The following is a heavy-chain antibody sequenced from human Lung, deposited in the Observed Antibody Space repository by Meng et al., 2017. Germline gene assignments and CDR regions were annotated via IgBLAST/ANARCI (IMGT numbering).Heavy chain of an antibody. J-gene: IGHJ5*02. CDR2: INNDGSST. CDR1: GFTFSSYW. Sequence: EVQLVESGGGLAQPGGSLRLSCAASGFTFSSYWMHWVRQAPGKGLVGGTGINNDGSSTSYADSVKGRFTISRDNAKNKLYLKMNSLRAEDTAVYYCASAPPLGWFDPWGQGTLVTVSS. CDR3: ASAPPLGWFDP. V-gene: IGHV3-74*01.